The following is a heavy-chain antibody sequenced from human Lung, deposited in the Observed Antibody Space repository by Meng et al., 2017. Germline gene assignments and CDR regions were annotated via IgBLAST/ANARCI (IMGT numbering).Heavy chain of an antibody. CDR3: ARGRRNEPLFDY. V-gene: IGHV1-69*13. J-gene: IGHJ4*02. CDR1: GGSFSTHT. Sequence: QVQLVQSGAEVKKPGSSVKVAWKTSGGSFSTHTFSWVRQAPGQGLEWMGGLIAVFDKTKAAPRFQDRVTFTADESTSTAYMELSSLTFDDTAVYFCARGRRNEPLFDYWGQGTLVTVSS. CDR2: LIAVFDKT. D-gene: IGHD1-14*01.